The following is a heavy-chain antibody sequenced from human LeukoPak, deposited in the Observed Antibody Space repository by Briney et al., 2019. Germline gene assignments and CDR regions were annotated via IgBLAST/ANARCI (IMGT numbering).Heavy chain of an antibody. CDR1: GGSISSYY. V-gene: IGHV4-4*07. J-gene: IGHJ4*02. Sequence: PSETLSLTCTVSGGSISSYYWSWIRQPAGKGREWIGRIYTSGSTTYNASLTCPVRMSVDTSTTQFSLKLSSVTAADTAVFYCARQNSGSYREFDYWGQGTLVTVSS. CDR3: ARQNSGSYREFDY. CDR2: IYTSGST. D-gene: IGHD1-26*01.